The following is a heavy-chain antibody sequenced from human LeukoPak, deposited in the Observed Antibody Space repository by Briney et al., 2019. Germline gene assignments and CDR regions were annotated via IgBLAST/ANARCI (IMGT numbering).Heavy chain of an antibody. CDR1: GYTFTIYY. Sequence: GASVKVSCKASGYTFTIYYIHWVRQAPGQGLEWMGMINPSGGSATYAQKFQGRVTMTRDTSTSTVYMELSSLRSEDTAVYYCARARDTGVYWGQGTLVTVSS. J-gene: IGHJ4*02. CDR2: INPSGGSA. D-gene: IGHD3-16*02. V-gene: IGHV1-46*01. CDR3: ARARDTGVY.